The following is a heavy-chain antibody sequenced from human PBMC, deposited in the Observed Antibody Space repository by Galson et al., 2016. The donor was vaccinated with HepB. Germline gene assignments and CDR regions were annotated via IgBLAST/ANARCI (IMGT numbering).Heavy chain of an antibody. CDR3: ARGHCGSTNCHLYFDS. V-gene: IGHV3-21*01. Sequence: SLRLSCAASGFNIRDYSMNWLRPAPGKGLEWVSHIAGDANHIHYRHSLKGRFTISRDIAKNSLYLEMSGLGAEDTAIYHCARGHCGSTNCHLYFDSWGQGTLVTVSS. D-gene: IGHD2-2*01. CDR2: IAGDANHI. CDR1: GFNIRDYS. J-gene: IGHJ4*01.